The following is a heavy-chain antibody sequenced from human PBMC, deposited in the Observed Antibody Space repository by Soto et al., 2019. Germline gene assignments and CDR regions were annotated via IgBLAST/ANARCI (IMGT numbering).Heavy chain of an antibody. V-gene: IGHV4-59*08. D-gene: IGHD6-13*01. CDR3: AGHGWRRYSSSWTDFDY. J-gene: IGHJ4*02. Sequence: NPSETLSLTCAVSGGSISSEYFHWTWIRQSPGKGLEWIGYIYYSGSANYNPSLKSRVTISVDTSKNQFSLKLSSVTAADTAVYYCAGHGWRRYSSSWTDFDYWGQGTLVTVSS. CDR1: GGSISSEYFH. CDR2: IYYSGSA.